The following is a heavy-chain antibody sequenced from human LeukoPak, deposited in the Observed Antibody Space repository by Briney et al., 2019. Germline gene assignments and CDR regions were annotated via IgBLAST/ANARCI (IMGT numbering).Heavy chain of an antibody. J-gene: IGHJ4*02. Sequence: GGSLRLSCAAAGFTFSSYSMNWVRQAPGKGLEWVSSISSSSSYIYYADSVKGRFTISRDNAKNSLYLQMNSLRAEDTAVYYCARAEGYSSSSYPFDYWGQGTLVTVSS. CDR2: ISSSSSYI. CDR3: ARAEGYSSSSYPFDY. CDR1: GFTFSSYS. V-gene: IGHV3-21*01. D-gene: IGHD6-6*01.